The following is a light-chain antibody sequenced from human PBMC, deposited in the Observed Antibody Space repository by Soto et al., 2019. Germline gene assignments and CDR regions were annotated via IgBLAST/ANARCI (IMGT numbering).Light chain of an antibody. J-gene: IGLJ2*01. CDR2: EVS. V-gene: IGLV2-14*01. Sequence: QSALTQPASVSASPGQSITISCTGTSNDLGLYNYVSWYQRHPGKAPKLMIFEVSDRPSGVSTRFSGSKSGNTATLTISGLQAEDEGDYCCSSYTSTSTLVRFGGGTKLTVL. CDR3: SSYTSTSTLVR. CDR1: SNDLGLYNY.